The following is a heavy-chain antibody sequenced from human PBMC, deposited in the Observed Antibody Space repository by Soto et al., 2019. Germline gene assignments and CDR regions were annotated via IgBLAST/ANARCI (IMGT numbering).Heavy chain of an antibody. D-gene: IGHD5-12*01. V-gene: IGHV4-30-4*01. CDR2: IYYSGST. CDR3: ARVVVATLDPFDY. Sequence: PSETLSHACSDSGGSISSGDYYWGWIRQPPGKGLEWIGYIYYSGSTYYNPSLKSRVTISVDTSKNQFSLKLSSVTAADTAVYYCARVVVATLDPFDYWGQGTLVTVSS. CDR1: GGSISSGDYY. J-gene: IGHJ4*02.